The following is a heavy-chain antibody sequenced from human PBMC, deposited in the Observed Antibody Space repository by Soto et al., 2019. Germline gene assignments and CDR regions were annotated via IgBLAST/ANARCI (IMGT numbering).Heavy chain of an antibody. J-gene: IGHJ4*02. CDR1: GFTFSSYG. D-gene: IGHD6-19*01. Sequence: GGSLRLSCAASGFTFSSYGMHWVRQAPGKGLEWVAVMYYDGSDEYYADSVKGRFTISRDNSKNTLYLQMNGLRAEDTAIYYCAKDYSSTSYGINYWGQGTLVTVSS. V-gene: IGHV3-33*06. CDR3: AKDYSSTSYGINY. CDR2: MYYDGSDE.